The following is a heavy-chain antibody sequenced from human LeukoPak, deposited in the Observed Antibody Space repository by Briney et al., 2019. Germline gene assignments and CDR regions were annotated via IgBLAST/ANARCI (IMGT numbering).Heavy chain of an antibody. CDR1: GYTFTGYY. Sequence: ASVTVSCKASGYTFTGYYMHWVRQAPGQGLEWMGWINPNSGGTNYAQKFQGRVTMTRDTSISTAYMELSRLRSDDTAVYYCARAGNRGSHDHIGYWGQGTLVTVSS. CDR3: ARAGNRGSHDHIGY. J-gene: IGHJ4*02. D-gene: IGHD1-26*01. V-gene: IGHV1-2*02. CDR2: INPNSGGT.